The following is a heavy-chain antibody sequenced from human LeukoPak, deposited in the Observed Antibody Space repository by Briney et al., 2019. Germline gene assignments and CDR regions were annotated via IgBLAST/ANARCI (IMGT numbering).Heavy chain of an antibody. Sequence: GGSLRLSCAVSGITLSNYGMSWVRQAPGKGLEWVADICGSGGVTNYADSVKGRFTISRDSAKNTLYLQMNRLRAGDTAVYFCAKRGVVIRVILVGFHKEAYYFDSWGQGALVTVSS. V-gene: IGHV3-23*01. CDR3: AKRGVVIRVILVGFHKEAYYFDS. J-gene: IGHJ4*02. D-gene: IGHD3-10*01. CDR2: ICGSGGVT. CDR1: GITLSNYG.